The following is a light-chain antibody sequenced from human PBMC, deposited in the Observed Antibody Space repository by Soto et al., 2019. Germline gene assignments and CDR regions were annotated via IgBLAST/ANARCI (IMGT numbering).Light chain of an antibody. V-gene: IGLV4-60*02. CDR2: LEGSGSY. Sequence: QSVLTQSSSASASLGSSVKLTCTLSSGHSSYIIAWHQQQPGKAPRYLMKLEGSGSYNKGSGVPDRFSGSSSGADRYLTISIRQFEDEADYYCETWDSYLPWVFGGGTKLAV. CDR3: ETWDSYLPWV. CDR1: SGHSSYI. J-gene: IGLJ3*02.